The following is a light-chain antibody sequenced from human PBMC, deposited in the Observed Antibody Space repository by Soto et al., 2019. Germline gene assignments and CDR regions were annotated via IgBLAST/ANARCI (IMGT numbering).Light chain of an antibody. J-gene: IGKJ4*01. CDR2: GAS. CDR3: QQYGSSPT. Sequence: EIVMTQSPATVPASPGERVTLSCRASQSVNSDLAWYQQTPGQAPRPLIFGASTTATGIPDRFSGSGSGTDFTLTISRLEPEDFAVYYCQQYGSSPTFGGGTKVDIK. CDR1: QSVNSD. V-gene: IGKV3-20*01.